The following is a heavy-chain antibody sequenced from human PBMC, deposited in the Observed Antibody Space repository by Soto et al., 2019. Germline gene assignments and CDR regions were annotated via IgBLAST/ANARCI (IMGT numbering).Heavy chain of an antibody. J-gene: IGHJ6*02. CDR3: ARSPDSSGYYPRWYYYGMDV. CDR1: GGSISSGDYY. D-gene: IGHD3-22*01. V-gene: IGHV4-30-4*01. Sequence: PSETLSLTCTVSGGSISSGDYYWSWIRQPPGKGLDWIGYIYYSGSTYYNPSLKSRVTISADTSKNQFSLKLSSVTAADTAVYYCARSPDSSGYYPRWYYYGMDVWGQGTTVTVSS. CDR2: IYYSGST.